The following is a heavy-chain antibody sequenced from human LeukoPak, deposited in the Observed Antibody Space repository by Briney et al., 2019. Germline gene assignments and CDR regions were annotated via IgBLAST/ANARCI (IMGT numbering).Heavy chain of an antibody. Sequence: GGSLRLSCAASGFTFSSYAMSWVRQAPGKGLEWVSAISGSGGRTYYADSVKGRFTISRDNSKNTLYLQMNSLRAEDTAVYYCAKEYGSIVVVPAAIGTWGQGTLVTVSS. CDR3: AKEYGSIVVVPAAIGT. D-gene: IGHD2-2*01. CDR1: GFTFSSYA. V-gene: IGHV3-23*01. CDR2: ISGSGGRT. J-gene: IGHJ5*02.